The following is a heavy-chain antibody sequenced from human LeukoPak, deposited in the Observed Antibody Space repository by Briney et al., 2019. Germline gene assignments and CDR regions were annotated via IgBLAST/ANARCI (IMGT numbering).Heavy chain of an antibody. V-gene: IGHV3-48*03. D-gene: IGHD3-22*01. CDR1: GFTFSSYE. J-gene: IGHJ3*02. CDR2: ISSSGSSI. CDR3: ARQYYYDTSGYDAFDI. Sequence: GGSLRLSCAASGFTFSSYELNWVRQTRGKGLEWVSYISSSGSSIYYADSVKGRFTISRENAKNSLCLQMNSVRAEDTAVYYCARQYYYDTSGYDAFDIWGQGTMVTVSS.